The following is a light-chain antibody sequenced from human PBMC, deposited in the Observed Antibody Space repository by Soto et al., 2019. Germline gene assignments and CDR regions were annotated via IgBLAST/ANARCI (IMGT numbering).Light chain of an antibody. J-gene: IGLJ3*02. Sequence: QSALTQPASVSGSPGQSITISCTGTSSDVGAYNFVSWYQQHPGKAPKLMIYDVSNRPSGVSNRFSGSKSGNTASLTISGLQAEDESDYYGSSYAGTTWVFGGGTKLTVL. CDR1: SSDVGAYNF. CDR3: SSYAGTTWV. CDR2: DVS. V-gene: IGLV2-14*01.